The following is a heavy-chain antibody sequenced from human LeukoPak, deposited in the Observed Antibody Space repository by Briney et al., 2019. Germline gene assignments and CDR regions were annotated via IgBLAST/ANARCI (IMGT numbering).Heavy chain of an antibody. CDR1: GYSISSGYY. J-gene: IGHJ3*02. V-gene: IGHV4-38-2*01. CDR2: IYHSGST. D-gene: IGHD3-3*01. CDR3: ASETIFGVSNAFDI. Sequence: KPSETLSLTCAVSGYSISSGYYWGWIRQPPGKGLEWIGSIYHSGSTYYNPSLKSRVTISVDTSKNQFSLKLSSVTAADTAVYYCASETIFGVSNAFDIWGQETMVTVSS.